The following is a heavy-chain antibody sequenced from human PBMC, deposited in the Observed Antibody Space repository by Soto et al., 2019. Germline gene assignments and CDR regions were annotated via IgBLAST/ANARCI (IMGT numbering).Heavy chain of an antibody. V-gene: IGHV1-69*01. D-gene: IGHD6-19*01. Sequence: QVHLLLQSGAEVKKPGSSVKVACKASGGNPSNSAISWVRQAPGQGLEWMGGIIPVFGIISHAQNFQGRVTITADESTSTAYMELSSLRSEDTDVYFCAGGRIVVAGSSAYYSMYVWCQGTTVTVSS. CDR3: AGGRIVVAGSSAYYSMYV. CDR1: GGNPSNSA. CDR2: IIPVFGII. J-gene: IGHJ6*02.